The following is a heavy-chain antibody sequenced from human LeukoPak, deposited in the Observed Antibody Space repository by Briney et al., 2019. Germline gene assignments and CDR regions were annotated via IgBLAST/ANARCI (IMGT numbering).Heavy chain of an antibody. D-gene: IGHD1-26*01. J-gene: IGHJ4*02. V-gene: IGHV3-7*04. Sequence: GGSLRLSCAASGFTFSTSWMSWVRQAPGKGLEWVATIKQDGSEKYYVDSVKGRFTISRDNAKISLYLQMNSLRAEDTAVYYCARAAYTGSPTSFDYWGQGTLVTVSS. CDR2: IKQDGSEK. CDR1: GFTFSTSW. CDR3: ARAAYTGSPTSFDY.